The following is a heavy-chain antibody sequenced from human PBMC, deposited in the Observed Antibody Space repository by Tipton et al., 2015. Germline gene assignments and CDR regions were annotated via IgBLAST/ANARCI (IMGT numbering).Heavy chain of an antibody. Sequence: TLSLTCTVSGASMSGHYWTWIRQRPGQGLEWIAFLYYTGGTNYNPSFKSRVTMSLDASKNQFSLNLTSVTAADTATYYCARVPGTYPPWGFFYAYHGLDVWGQGTAVTVSS. CDR3: ARVPGTYPPWGFFYAYHGLDV. D-gene: IGHD2/OR15-2a*01. CDR2: LYYTGGT. CDR1: GASMSGHY. V-gene: IGHV4-59*11. J-gene: IGHJ6*02.